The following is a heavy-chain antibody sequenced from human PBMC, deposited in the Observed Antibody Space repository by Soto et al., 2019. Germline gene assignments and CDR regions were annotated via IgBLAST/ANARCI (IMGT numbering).Heavy chain of an antibody. CDR2: IDPSDSYT. V-gene: IGHV5-10-1*01. CDR3: ATGATYQLNYYYGMDV. CDR1: GYSFTSYW. Sequence: LGESLKISCKGSGYSFTSYWISWVRQMPGKGLEWMGRIDPSDSYTNYSPSFQGHVTISADKSISTAYLQWSSLKASDTAMYYCATGATYQLNYYYGMDVWGQGTTVTVSS. D-gene: IGHD1-26*01. J-gene: IGHJ6*02.